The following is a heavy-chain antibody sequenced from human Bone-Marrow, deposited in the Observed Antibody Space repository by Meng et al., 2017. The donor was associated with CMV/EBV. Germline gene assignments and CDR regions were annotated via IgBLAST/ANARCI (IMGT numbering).Heavy chain of an antibody. CDR3: ARGYCSSTSCYGGYYFDY. D-gene: IGHD2-2*01. V-gene: IGHV1-18*01. CDR2: ISAYNGNT. J-gene: IGHJ4*02. CDR1: GYTFTSYG. Sequence: ASVKVSCKASGYTFTSYGISWVRQAPGQGLEWMGWISAYNGNTNYAQKLQGRVTMTTDTSTSTAYMELRSLRSEDTAVYYCARGYCSSTSCYGGYYFDYWGQGTLVTVSS.